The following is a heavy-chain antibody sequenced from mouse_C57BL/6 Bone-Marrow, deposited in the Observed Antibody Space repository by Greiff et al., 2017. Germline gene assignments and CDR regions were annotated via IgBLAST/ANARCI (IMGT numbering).Heavy chain of an antibody. CDR1: GYTFTSYW. V-gene: IGHV1-64*01. D-gene: IGHD2-12*01. Sequence: LQLQQSGAELVKPGASVKLSCKASGYTFTSYWMHWVKQRPGQGLEWIGMIHPNSGSTNYNEKFKSKATLTVDKSSSTAYMQLSSLTSEDSAVYYCARWGVPYVNYWGQGTTLTVSS. CDR2: IHPNSGST. CDR3: ARWGVPYVNY. J-gene: IGHJ2*01.